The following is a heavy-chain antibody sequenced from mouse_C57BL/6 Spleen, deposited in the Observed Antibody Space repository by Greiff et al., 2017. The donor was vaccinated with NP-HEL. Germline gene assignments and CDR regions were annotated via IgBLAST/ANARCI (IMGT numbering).Heavy chain of an antibody. Sequence: VQLQQSGAELVRPGASVKLSCKASGYTFTDYYINWVKQRPGQGLEWIARIYPGSGNTYYNEKFKGKATLTAEKSSSTAYMQLSSLTSEDSAVYFCARGTAQIAYWGQGTLVTVSA. V-gene: IGHV1-76*01. D-gene: IGHD3-2*02. CDR3: ARGTAQIAY. J-gene: IGHJ3*01. CDR1: GYTFTDYY. CDR2: IYPGSGNT.